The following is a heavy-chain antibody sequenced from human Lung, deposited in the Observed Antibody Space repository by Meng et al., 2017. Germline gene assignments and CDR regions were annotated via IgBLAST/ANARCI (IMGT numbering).Heavy chain of an antibody. J-gene: IGHJ4*02. CDR2: IFHSGST. Sequence: VQPQESRPGPVARSGTLSLTLAVSGGSSTSRTWWSWVRQTPGKGLEWFGEIFHSGSTNYNPPLENRVTISVDKSKNQFSLKVYSVTAADTATYYCARFDISSSGRGDYWGQGILVTVSS. D-gene: IGHD1-26*01. CDR3: ARFDISSSGRGDY. V-gene: IGHV4-4*02. CDR1: GGSSTSRTW.